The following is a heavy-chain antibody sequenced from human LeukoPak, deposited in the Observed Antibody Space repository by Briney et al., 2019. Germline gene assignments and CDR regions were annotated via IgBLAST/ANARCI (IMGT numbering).Heavy chain of an antibody. J-gene: IGHJ6*03. CDR1: GYSISSGYY. V-gene: IGHV4-38-2*01. CDR2: IYHSGST. D-gene: IGHD6-13*01. Sequence: PSETLSLTCAVSGYSISSGYYWGWIRQPPGKGLECIGSIYHSGSTYYNPSLKSRVTISVDTSKNQFYLKLNSLTAADTAVYYCAGGYSSSWTTYYYYYMDVWGKGTTVTVSS. CDR3: AGGYSSSWTTYYYYYMDV.